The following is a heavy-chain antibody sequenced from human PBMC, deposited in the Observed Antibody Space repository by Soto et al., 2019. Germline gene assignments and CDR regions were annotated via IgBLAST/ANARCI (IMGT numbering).Heavy chain of an antibody. D-gene: IGHD1-1*01. CDR1: GFTFSDHY. V-gene: IGHV3-72*01. J-gene: IGHJ3*02. CDR3: TVYNSPKDALDM. Sequence: EVQLVESGGGLVQPGGSLRLSCAASGFTFSDHYMHWVRQAPGKGLEWVGLIRNKAKTYTTEYAASVTGRFTISRDDSKNSLYLLMHSLKPEHAAVYYCTVYNSPKDALDMWGQGTMVTVSS. CDR2: IRNKAKTYTT.